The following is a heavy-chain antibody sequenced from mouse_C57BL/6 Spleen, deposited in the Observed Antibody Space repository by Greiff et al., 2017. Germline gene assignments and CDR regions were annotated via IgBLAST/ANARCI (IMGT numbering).Heavy chain of an antibody. CDR1: GYTFTSYW. V-gene: IGHV1-69*01. CDR2: IDPSDSYT. D-gene: IGHD2-3*01. Sequence: QVQLKQPGAELVMPGASVKLSCKASGYTFTSYWMHWVRQRPGQGLEWIGEIDPSDSYTNYNQKFKGKSTLTVDTSSNTAYLQLSSLTSEDTAVYYCTTKSDDGDFFAYWGQGTLVTVSA. J-gene: IGHJ3*01. CDR3: TTKSDDGDFFAY.